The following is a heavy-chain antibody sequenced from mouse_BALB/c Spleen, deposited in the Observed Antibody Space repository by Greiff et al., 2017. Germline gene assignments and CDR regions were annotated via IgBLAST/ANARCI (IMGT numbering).Heavy chain of an antibody. J-gene: IGHJ4*01. Sequence: EVMLVESGGGLVQPGGSLKLSCAASGFTFSSYGMSWVRQTPDKRLELVATINSNGGSTYYPDSVKGRFTISRDNAKNTLYLQMSSLKSEDTAMYYCAREKYGNYYAMDYWGQGTSVTVSS. D-gene: IGHD2-10*02. V-gene: IGHV5-6-3*01. CDR1: GFTFSSYG. CDR2: INSNGGST. CDR3: AREKYGNYYAMDY.